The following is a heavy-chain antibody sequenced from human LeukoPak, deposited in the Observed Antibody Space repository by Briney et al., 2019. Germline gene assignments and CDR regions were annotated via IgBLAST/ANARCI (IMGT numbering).Heavy chain of an antibody. J-gene: IGHJ1*01. CDR1: GFTFSNAW. D-gene: IGHD3-3*01. CDR3: TTGSPYYDFWSGYYRVNEETEYFQH. V-gene: IGHV3-15*01. Sequence: GGSLRLSCAASGFTFSNAWMSWVRQAPGKGLEWVGRIKSKTDGGTTDYAAPVKGRFTISRDDSKNTLYLQMNNLKTEDTAVYYCTTGSPYYDFWSGYYRVNEETEYFQHWGQGTLVTVSS. CDR2: IKSKTDGGTT.